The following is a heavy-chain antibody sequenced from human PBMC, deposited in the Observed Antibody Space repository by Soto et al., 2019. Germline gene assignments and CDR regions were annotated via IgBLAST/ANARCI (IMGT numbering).Heavy chain of an antibody. CDR2: ISTFNGKT. Sequence: QIQLVQSGGGVKTPGASVKVSCTTSRYTFTSHGIAWVRQAPGQGLEWMGWISTFNGKTDYARKFQGRVTMTADTITSTVDMELWSLRSDDTAVYFCARLLTEGATFREDAFDLWGQGTKVTVSS. J-gene: IGHJ3*01. V-gene: IGHV1-18*01. CDR1: RYTFTSHG. D-gene: IGHD3-9*01. CDR3: ARLLTEGATFREDAFDL.